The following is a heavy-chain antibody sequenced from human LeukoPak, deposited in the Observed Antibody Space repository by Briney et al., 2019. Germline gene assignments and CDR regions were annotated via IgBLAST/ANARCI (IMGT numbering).Heavy chain of an antibody. Sequence: GGSLRLSCAAPGFSFSTFGMHWVRQTPGKGLEWVSHISKDETNKYYADSVKGRFTISRDTSKNTLFLQMNSLRVEDTAVYYCAKDNPVLDSWGQGTLVTVSS. CDR3: AKDNPVLDS. CDR1: GFSFSTFG. J-gene: IGHJ4*02. V-gene: IGHV3-30*18. CDR2: ISKDETNK.